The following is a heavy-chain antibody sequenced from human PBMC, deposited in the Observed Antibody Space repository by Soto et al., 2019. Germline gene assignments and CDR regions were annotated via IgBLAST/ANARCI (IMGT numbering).Heavy chain of an antibody. Sequence: QVQLQESGPGLVKPSQTLSLTCTVSGGSISSGGYYWSWIRQHPGKGLEWIGYIYYSGSTYYNPSLKSRVTISVDTSKNQFSLKLSSVTAADTAVYYWARDSPRWGSYRYTFDYWGQGTLVTVSS. CDR2: IYYSGST. D-gene: IGHD3-16*02. J-gene: IGHJ4*02. V-gene: IGHV4-31*03. CDR1: GGSISSGGYY. CDR3: ARDSPRWGSYRYTFDY.